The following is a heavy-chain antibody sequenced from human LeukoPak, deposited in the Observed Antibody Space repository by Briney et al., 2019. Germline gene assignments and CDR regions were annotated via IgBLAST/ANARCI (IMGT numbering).Heavy chain of an antibody. Sequence: PETLSLTCTVSGGSISSYYWSWIRQPPGKGLEWIGYIYYSGSTNYNPSLKSRVTISVDTSKNQFSLKLSSVTAADTAVYYCAGGREYTAMEDYWGRGTLVTVSS. V-gene: IGHV4-59*01. CDR1: GGSISSYY. CDR3: AGGREYTAMEDY. D-gene: IGHD5-18*01. J-gene: IGHJ4*02. CDR2: IYYSGST.